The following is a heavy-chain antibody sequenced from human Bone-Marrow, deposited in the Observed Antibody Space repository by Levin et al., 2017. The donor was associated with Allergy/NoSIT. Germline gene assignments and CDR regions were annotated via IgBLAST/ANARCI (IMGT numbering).Heavy chain of an antibody. J-gene: IGHJ6*02. V-gene: IGHV4-34*01. D-gene: IGHD2-2*01. CDR2: INHSGST. CDR1: GGSFSGSY. Sequence: SQTLSLTCVVYGGSFSGSYWTWIRPPPGKGLEWIGEINHSGSTNYNPSLKSRVTISVDTSKNQISLKLSSVTAADTAVYYCARYTGRDCSTTSCYYGVDVWGQGTTVTVSS. CDR3: ARYTGRDCSTTSCYYGVDV.